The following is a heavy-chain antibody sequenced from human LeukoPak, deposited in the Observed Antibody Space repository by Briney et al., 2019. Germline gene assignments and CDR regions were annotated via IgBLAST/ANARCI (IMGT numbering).Heavy chain of an antibody. Sequence: GGSLRLSCAVSGFTFSDYWMHWVRQAPGKGLVWVSRISDGSTTIYADSVKGRFTISRDNGQNTVYLQMNSLRAEDTAVYYCVRGGPSGEFDYWGQGILVTIPS. D-gene: IGHD2-21*01. CDR3: VRGGPSGEFDY. V-gene: IGHV3-74*01. CDR1: GFTFSDYW. J-gene: IGHJ4*02. CDR2: ISDGSTT.